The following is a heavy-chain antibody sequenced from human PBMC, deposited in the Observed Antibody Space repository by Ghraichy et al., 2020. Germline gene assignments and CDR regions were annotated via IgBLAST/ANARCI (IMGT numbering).Heavy chain of an antibody. V-gene: IGHV4-39*07. CDR3: AISWRNYFDN. J-gene: IGHJ4*02. D-gene: IGHD5-12*01. Sequence: SQTLSLTCGVSGDSISTSSFFWAWIRQPPGKGLEWIASISSSGITYYSPSLESRVTISVDTSKNHFSLRLTSLTAADTAVYFCAISWRNYFDNWGQGTLVAVSS. CDR2: ISSSGIT. CDR1: GDSISTSSFF.